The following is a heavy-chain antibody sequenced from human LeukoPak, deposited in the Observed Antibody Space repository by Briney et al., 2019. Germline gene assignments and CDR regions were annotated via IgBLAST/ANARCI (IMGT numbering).Heavy chain of an antibody. CDR1: GFTFSSYG. J-gene: IGHJ4*02. CDR2: IRYDGSNK. V-gene: IGHV3-30*02. CDR3: AKDSNYDRSSKLSYFDY. Sequence: GGSLRLSCAASGFTFSSYGMHWVRQAPGKVLEWVAFIRYDGSNKYYADSVKGRFTISRDNSKNTLYLQMNSLRAEDTAVYYCAKDSNYDRSSKLSYFDYWGQGTLVTVSS. D-gene: IGHD3-22*01.